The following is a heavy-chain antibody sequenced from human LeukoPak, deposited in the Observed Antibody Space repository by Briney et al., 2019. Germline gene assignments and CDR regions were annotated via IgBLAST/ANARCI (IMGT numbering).Heavy chain of an antibody. D-gene: IGHD7-27*01. Sequence: SETLSLTCTVSGGSISSGSYYWSWIRQPAGKGLEWIGRIYTSGSTSYNPSLKSRVTISVDTSKNQFSLKLSSVTAADTAVYYCARATRLGIGREAFDIWGQGTMVTVSS. CDR1: GGSISSGSYY. CDR2: IYTSGST. J-gene: IGHJ3*02. V-gene: IGHV4-61*02. CDR3: ARATRLGIGREAFDI.